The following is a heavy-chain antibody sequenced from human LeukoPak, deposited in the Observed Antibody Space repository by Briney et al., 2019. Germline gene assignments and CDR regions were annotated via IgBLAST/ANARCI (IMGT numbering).Heavy chain of an antibody. V-gene: IGHV1-69*04. D-gene: IGHD5-24*01. CDR2: IIPILGIA. Sequence: ASVKVSCKASGGTFSSCAISWVRQAPGQGLEWMGRIIPILGIANYAQKFQGRVTITADKSTSTAYMELSSLRSEDTAVYYCARDPDGYNSRGYWGQGTLVTVSS. J-gene: IGHJ4*02. CDR3: ARDPDGYNSRGY. CDR1: GGTFSSCA.